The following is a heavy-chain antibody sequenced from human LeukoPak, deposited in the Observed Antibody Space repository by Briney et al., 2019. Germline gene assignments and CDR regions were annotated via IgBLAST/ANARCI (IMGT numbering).Heavy chain of an antibody. V-gene: IGHV3-33*06. J-gene: IGHJ4*02. CDR1: GFTFSSYG. CDR2: IWYDGSNK. CDR3: AKGPRITIFGVVTTNFDY. D-gene: IGHD3-3*01. Sequence: AGGSLRLSCAASGFTFSSYGMHWVRQAPGKGLEWVADIWYDGSNKYYADSVKGRFTISRDNSKNTLYLQMNSLRAEDTAVYYCAKGPRITIFGVVTTNFDYWGQGTLVTVSS.